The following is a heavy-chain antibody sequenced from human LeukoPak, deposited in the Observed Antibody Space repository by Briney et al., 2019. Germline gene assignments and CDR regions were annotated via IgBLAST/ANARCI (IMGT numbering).Heavy chain of an antibody. J-gene: IGHJ6*03. V-gene: IGHV4-4*07. Sequence: SETLSLTCTVSGGSISSYYWSWIRQPAGKGLEWIGRIYTSGSTNYNPSLKSRVTMSVDTSKNQFSLKLSSVTAADTAVYYCARVKIAAAKYYYYYMDVWGKGTTVTISS. CDR3: ARVKIAAAKYYYYYMDV. D-gene: IGHD6-13*01. CDR2: IYTSGST. CDR1: GGSISSYY.